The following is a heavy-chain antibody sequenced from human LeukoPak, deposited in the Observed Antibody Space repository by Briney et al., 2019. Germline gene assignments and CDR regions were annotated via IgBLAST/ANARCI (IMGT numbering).Heavy chain of an antibody. CDR3: ASGLDYYDSSGYLADY. D-gene: IGHD3-22*01. Sequence: GGSLRLSCAASGFTFDDYAMHWVRQAPGKGLEWVSLISWDGGSTYYVDSVKGRFTISRDNAKNSLYLQMNGLRAEDTAVYYCASGLDYYDSSGYLADYWGQGTLVTVSS. CDR2: ISWDGGST. CDR1: GFTFDDYA. V-gene: IGHV3-43D*03. J-gene: IGHJ4*02.